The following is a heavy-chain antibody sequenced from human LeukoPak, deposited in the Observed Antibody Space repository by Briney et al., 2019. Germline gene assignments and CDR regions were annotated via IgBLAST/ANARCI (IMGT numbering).Heavy chain of an antibody. CDR2: IYDSGST. D-gene: IGHD1-26*01. J-gene: IGHJ5*02. CDR3: AREATYATGWFDP. V-gene: IGHV4-4*02. Sequence: SETLSLTCAVSGGSISSSNWWSWVRQPPGKGLEGIGEIYDSGSTNYNPSLKSRVTISGDKSKNQFSLTLRSVTAADTAVYYCAREATYATGWFDPWGQGTLVTVSS. CDR1: GGSISSSNW.